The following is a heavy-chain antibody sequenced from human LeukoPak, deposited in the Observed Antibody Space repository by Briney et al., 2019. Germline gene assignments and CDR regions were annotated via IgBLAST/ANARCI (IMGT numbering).Heavy chain of an antibody. CDR1: GFTFSSYG. J-gene: IGHJ4*02. CDR3: AKGVGYCSGGSCQQFDY. V-gene: IGHV3-23*01. D-gene: IGHD2-15*01. Sequence: GGSLRLSCAASGFTFSSYGMSWVRQAPGKGLEWVSAISGSGGSTYYADSVKGRFTISRDNSKNTLYLQMNSLRAEDTAVYYCAKGVGYCSGGSCQQFDYWGQGTLVTVSS. CDR2: ISGSGGST.